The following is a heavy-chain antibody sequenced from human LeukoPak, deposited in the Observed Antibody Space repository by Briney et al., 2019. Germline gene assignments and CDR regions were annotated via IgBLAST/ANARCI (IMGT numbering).Heavy chain of an antibody. V-gene: IGHV3-23*01. CDR1: GFTLSSFT. CDR3: TKKEWN. Sequence: GGSLRLSCAASGFTLSSFTMSWVRQAPGKGLEWESAIGGSGGSTYYADSVKGRFTISRDNSKNTLYLQMNSLRAEDTAVYYCTKKEWNWGQGTLVTVSS. D-gene: IGHD3-3*01. J-gene: IGHJ4*02. CDR2: IGGSGGST.